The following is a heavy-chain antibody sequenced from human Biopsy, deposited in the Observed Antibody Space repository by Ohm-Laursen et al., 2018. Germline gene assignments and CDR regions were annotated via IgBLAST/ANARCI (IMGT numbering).Heavy chain of an antibody. V-gene: IGHV4-34*08. CDR1: GKTFSDYQ. CDR3: GNEVHGRDY. D-gene: IGHD2-15*01. Sequence: SDTLSLTCAVFGKTFSDYQWSWIRQPPGKGLEWIGQINQAGTTNYNPSLKSRVSISADASKHEFSLRLTYVSAADTAVYLCGNEVHGRDYWGLGAQVTVSS. J-gene: IGHJ4*02. CDR2: INQAGTT.